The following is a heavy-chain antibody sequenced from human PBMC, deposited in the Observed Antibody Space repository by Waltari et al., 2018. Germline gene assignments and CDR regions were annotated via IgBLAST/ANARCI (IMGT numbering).Heavy chain of an antibody. J-gene: IGHJ4*02. V-gene: IGHV1-2*02. CDR3: ARDIFLRTAVAGRVGLSS. Sequence: QIQLLQSGADLGKPGASVRVSCKASGYNFSDYSLHWVRQATGQGLQWVGLFGVEPGGANQGPFFRGRGAMTRDRSTATVYLEINNLQPDDTAVYFCARDIFLRTAVAGRVGLSSWGQGSLVTVSS. D-gene: IGHD6-19*01. CDR2: FGVEPGGA. CDR1: GYNFSDYS.